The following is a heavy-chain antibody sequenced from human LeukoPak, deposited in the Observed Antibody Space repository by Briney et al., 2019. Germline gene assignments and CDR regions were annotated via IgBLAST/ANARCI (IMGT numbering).Heavy chain of an antibody. CDR1: GYTFTGYY. D-gene: IGHD6-19*01. CDR3: ASSSSGWYGIGYFDY. J-gene: IGHJ4*02. V-gene: IGHV1-2*02. CDR2: INPNSGGT. Sequence: ASVKVSCKASGYTFTGYYMHWVRQAPGQGLEWMGWINPNSGGTNYAQKFQGRVTMTRDTSISTAYMELSRLRSDDTAVYYCASSSSGWYGIGYFDYWGQGTLVTVSS.